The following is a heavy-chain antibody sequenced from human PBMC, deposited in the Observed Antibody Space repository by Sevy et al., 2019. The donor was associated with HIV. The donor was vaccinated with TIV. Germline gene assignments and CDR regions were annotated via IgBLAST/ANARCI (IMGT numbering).Heavy chain of an antibody. CDR1: GYTFTDYD. D-gene: IGHD2-21*02. CDR3: AKLAFWGGYCYYFDF. J-gene: IGHJ4*02. Sequence: ASVKVSCKASGYTFTDYDITWVRQVTGQGLELVGWMNPNSGHTAYTENFQGRVSTTRDTSISTAYMELSGLRSEDTAVYYCAKLAFWGGYCYYFDFWGQGTLVTVSS. V-gene: IGHV1-8*01. CDR2: MNPNSGHT.